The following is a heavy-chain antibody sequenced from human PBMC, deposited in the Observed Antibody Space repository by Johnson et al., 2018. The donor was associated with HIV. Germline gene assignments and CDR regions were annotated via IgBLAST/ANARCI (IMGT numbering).Heavy chain of an antibody. Sequence: QVLLVESGGGVVQPGRSLRVSCGASGFTFSSYAMHWVRQAPGKGLEWVAVISYDGSNKYYADSVKGRFTISRDNSKNTLYLQMNSLRAEDTAVYYCAREGGATPAFDIWGQGTMVTVSS. CDR1: GFTFSSYA. J-gene: IGHJ3*02. CDR2: ISYDGSNK. CDR3: AREGGATPAFDI. D-gene: IGHD1-26*01. V-gene: IGHV3-30*14.